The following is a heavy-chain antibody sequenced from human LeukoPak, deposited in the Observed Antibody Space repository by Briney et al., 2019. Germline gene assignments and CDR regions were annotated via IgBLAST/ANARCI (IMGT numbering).Heavy chain of an antibody. Sequence: GGSLRLSCAGSGFTFNAYWMTWVRQPPGKGLEWGANIKQDGSQKYYVDSVKGRFTISRDNAKNSVYLQMNRLRAEETAVYYCARDLSQHFDWLLSGDTWGQGTLVTVSS. CDR3: ARDLSQHFDWLLSGDT. CDR1: GFTFNAYW. J-gene: IGHJ5*02. CDR2: IKQDGSQK. V-gene: IGHV3-7*04. D-gene: IGHD3-9*01.